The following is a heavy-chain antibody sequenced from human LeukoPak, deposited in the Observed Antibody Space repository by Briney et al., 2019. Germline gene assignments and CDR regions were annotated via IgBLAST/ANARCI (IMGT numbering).Heavy chain of an antibody. CDR2: IKQDGSEK. Sequence: GGSLRLSCAASGFTFSSYWMSWVRQAPGKGLEWVANIKQDGSEKYYVDSVKGRFTISRDNAKNSLYLQMNSLRAEGTAVYYCLTTDDAFDIWGQGTMVTVSS. CDR3: LTTDDAFDI. D-gene: IGHD4-11*01. CDR1: GFTFSSYW. J-gene: IGHJ3*02. V-gene: IGHV3-7*01.